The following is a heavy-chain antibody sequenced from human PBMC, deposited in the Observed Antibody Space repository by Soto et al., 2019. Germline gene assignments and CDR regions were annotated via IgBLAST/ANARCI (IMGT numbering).Heavy chain of an antibody. CDR1: GYTFTSYG. D-gene: IGHD3-10*01. J-gene: IGHJ6*02. Sequence: QVQLVQAGAEVKKPGASVKVSCKASGYTFTSYGISWVRQAPGQGLAWMGCISAYNGNTNYAQKLQGRVTMTTDTSTRTAYMELRSLRSDDTAVYYCARGWLLRGGGYGMDVWGQGTTVTVSS. CDR3: ARGWLLRGGGYGMDV. CDR2: ISAYNGNT. V-gene: IGHV1-18*01.